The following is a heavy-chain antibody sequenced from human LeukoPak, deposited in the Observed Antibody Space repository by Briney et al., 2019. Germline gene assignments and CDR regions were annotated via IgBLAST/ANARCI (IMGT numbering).Heavy chain of an antibody. D-gene: IGHD4-17*01. CDR3: ARETGDHDYGDSSWFDP. V-gene: IGHV1-46*01. Sequence: ASVKVSCKASGYTFTSYYMHWVRQAPGQGLEWMGIINPSGGSTSYAQKSQGRVTMTRDTSTSTVYMELSSLRSEDTAVYYCARETGDHDYGDSSWFDPWGQGTLVTVSS. CDR1: GYTFTSYY. CDR2: INPSGGST. J-gene: IGHJ5*02.